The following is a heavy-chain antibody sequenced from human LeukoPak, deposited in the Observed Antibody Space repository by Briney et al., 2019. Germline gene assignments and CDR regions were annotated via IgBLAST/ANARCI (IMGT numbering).Heavy chain of an antibody. V-gene: IGHV3-11*01. Sequence: PGGSLRLSCAASGFTFSDYYMTWIRQAPGKGLEWVSYISSSGSTTHYADSVKGRFTISRDNAKSSLYVQMSNLRAEDTAVYYCARVPRSGGSIDYWGQGTLVTVSP. CDR1: GFTFSDYY. CDR3: ARVPRSGGSIDY. D-gene: IGHD6-19*01. J-gene: IGHJ4*02. CDR2: ISSSGSTT.